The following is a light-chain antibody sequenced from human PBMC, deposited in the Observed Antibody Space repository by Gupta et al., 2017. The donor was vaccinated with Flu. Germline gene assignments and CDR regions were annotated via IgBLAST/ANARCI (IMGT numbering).Light chain of an antibody. V-gene: IGKV3-15*01. CDR3: QQHKNCPPVT. Sequence: EIVMTQSPATLSVSPGERATLSCRASQSVSSNLAWYQQKPSQAPRLLIYGEATRDTGIPARFGGSGDGKDVAITNSSRQEEDFAGYYCQQHKNCPPVTFGRGTKVDIK. CDR2: GEA. J-gene: IGKJ4*01. CDR1: QSVSSN.